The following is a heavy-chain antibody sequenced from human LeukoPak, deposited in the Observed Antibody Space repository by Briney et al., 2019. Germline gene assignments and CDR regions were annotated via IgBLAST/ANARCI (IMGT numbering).Heavy chain of an antibody. CDR3: VKDFGSGWIKSTYFQR. Sequence: PGGSLRLSCAASGFTFSICAMKLVRQAPGKGLEWVSLISSSGGNTNYADSVRGRFTISRDNSKNTVSLQMSSLRAEDTAIYYCVKDFGSGWIKSTYFQRWGQGTLATVSS. V-gene: IGHV3-23*01. J-gene: IGHJ1*01. CDR1: GFTFSICA. D-gene: IGHD1-26*01. CDR2: ISSSGGNT.